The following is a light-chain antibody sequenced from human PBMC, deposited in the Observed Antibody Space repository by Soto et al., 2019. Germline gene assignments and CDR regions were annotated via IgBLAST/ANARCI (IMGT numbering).Light chain of an antibody. CDR1: QGIKDY. CDR2: GAS. Sequence: EIVMTYSPATLSVSRWEIATLSCRASQGIKDYVAWFQQKPGQAPRLLIYGASTRAAGIPARFSGSGSGTDFTLTISSLQSEDFAVYYCQQYNSWRSISFGQGTRLEI. J-gene: IGKJ5*01. CDR3: QQYNSWRSIS. V-gene: IGKV3-15*01.